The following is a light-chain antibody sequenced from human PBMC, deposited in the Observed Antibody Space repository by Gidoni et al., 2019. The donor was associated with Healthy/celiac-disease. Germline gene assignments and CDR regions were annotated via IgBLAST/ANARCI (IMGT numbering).Light chain of an antibody. CDR3: QQYYSTPALT. V-gene: IGKV4-1*01. CDR1: QSVFYSSNNKNY. Sequence: DNGISQSPGSLAMPARERDTINCQSSQSVFYSSNNKNYIAWYQQKPGQPPKLLIYWASTRESGVPDRFSGSGSGTDVTLTIISLQAEDDAVYYCQQYYSTPALTFGGXTKVEIK. CDR2: WAS. J-gene: IGKJ4*01.